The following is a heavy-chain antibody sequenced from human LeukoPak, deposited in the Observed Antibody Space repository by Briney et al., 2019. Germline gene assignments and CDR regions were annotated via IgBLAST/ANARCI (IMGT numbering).Heavy chain of an antibody. V-gene: IGHV3-11*06. D-gene: IGHD3-10*01. CDR2: ISTSGGYT. CDR3: ARVNYYRLDF. CDR1: GFTFSDYY. J-gene: IGHJ3*01. Sequence: PEGSLRLSCAASGFTFSDYYMSWIRQAPGKGLEWISYISTSGGYTNYADSAKGRFTISRDNAKNSLFLQMHSLRAEDTAVYYCARVNYYRLDFWGQGTMVTASS.